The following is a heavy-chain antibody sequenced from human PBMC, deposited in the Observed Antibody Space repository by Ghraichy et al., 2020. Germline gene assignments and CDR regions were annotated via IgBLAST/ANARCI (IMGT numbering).Heavy chain of an antibody. J-gene: IGHJ6*02. CDR2: IGTAGDP. CDR3: ARSPAGRYHYYGMDV. V-gene: IGHV3-13*05. CDR1: GFTFSSYD. Sequence: GGSLRLSCAASGFTFSSYDMHWVRQATGKGLEWVSAIGTAGDPYYPGSVKGRFTISRENAKNSLYLQMNSLRAGDTAVYYCARSPAGRYHYYGMDVWGQGTTVTVSS.